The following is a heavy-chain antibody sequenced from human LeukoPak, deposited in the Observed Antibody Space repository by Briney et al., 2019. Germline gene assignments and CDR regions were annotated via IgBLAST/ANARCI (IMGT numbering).Heavy chain of an antibody. Sequence: SKTLSLTCAVYGGSFSGYYWSWIRQPPGKGLEWIGEINHSGSTNYNPSLKSRVTISVDTSKNQFSLKLSSVTAADTAVYYCARVAVDIPRYFGYWGQGTLVTVSS. CDR2: INHSGST. J-gene: IGHJ4*02. D-gene: IGHD5-12*01. CDR3: ARVAVDIPRYFGY. CDR1: GGSFSGYY. V-gene: IGHV4-34*01.